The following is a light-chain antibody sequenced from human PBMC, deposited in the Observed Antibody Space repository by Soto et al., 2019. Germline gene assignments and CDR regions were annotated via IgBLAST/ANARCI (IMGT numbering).Light chain of an antibody. CDR3: QQYNSYSRT. J-gene: IGKJ1*01. CDR1: QSISSW. Sequence: DVQMTLYPSTLSASVGDRVAITCRASQSISSWLAWYQQKPGKAPKLLIYDASSLESGVPSRFSGSGSGTEFTLTISSLQPDDFATYYCQQYNSYSRTFGQWTKVDI. V-gene: IGKV1-5*01. CDR2: DAS.